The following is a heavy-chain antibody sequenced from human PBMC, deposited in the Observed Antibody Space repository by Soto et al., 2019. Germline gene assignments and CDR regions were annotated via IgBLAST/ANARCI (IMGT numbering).Heavy chain of an antibody. D-gene: IGHD2-8*01. CDR3: ARQAYQYATNSFGY. Sequence: PGESLKISCKGSGYRFTTYWIGWVRQIPGKGLEWMGLIYPGDSNTRFSPSLQGQVTISVDMSISTAYLQWSSLRVSDTAMYYCARQAYQYATNSFGYWGQGTLVTVSS. CDR1: GYRFTTYW. CDR2: IYPGDSNT. V-gene: IGHV5-51*01. J-gene: IGHJ4*02.